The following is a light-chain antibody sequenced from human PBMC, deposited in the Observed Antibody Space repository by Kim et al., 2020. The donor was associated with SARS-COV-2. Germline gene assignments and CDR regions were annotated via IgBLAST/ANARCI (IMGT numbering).Light chain of an antibody. Sequence: SATVGNTLTITCRASQNVQNGVAWYQQKPGQVPKLLVEKASHLQSGVPPRFSGSGFGSHFTLTITTLQPDDFASYYCQQYHTGSTFGQGTKVDIK. CDR3: QQYHTGST. J-gene: IGKJ1*01. CDR1: QNVQNG. CDR2: KAS. V-gene: IGKV1-5*03.